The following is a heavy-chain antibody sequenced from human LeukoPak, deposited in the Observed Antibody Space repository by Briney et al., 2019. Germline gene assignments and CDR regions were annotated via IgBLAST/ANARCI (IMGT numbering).Heavy chain of an antibody. Sequence: PSETLSLTCTVSGGSISSGDYYWSWIRQPPGKGLEWIGYIYYSGSTYYNPSLKSRVTISVDTSKSQFSLKLSSVTAADTAVYYCARTYDSSGYSRFDYWGQGTLVTVSS. CDR2: IYYSGST. CDR3: ARTYDSSGYSRFDY. D-gene: IGHD3-22*01. V-gene: IGHV4-30-4*01. J-gene: IGHJ4*02. CDR1: GGSISSGDYY.